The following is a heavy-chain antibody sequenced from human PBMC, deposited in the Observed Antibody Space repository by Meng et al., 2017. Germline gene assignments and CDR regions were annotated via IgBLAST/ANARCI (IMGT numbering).Heavy chain of an antibody. CDR2: IYHGGNT. CDR1: GGSIRSVDW. D-gene: IGHD6-19*01. V-gene: IGHV4/OR15-8*02. CDR3: ASWIYSCGWQ. J-gene: IGHJ4*02. Sequence: VRRPGAGPGLVKPSGTLSLTCVVLGGSIRSVDWWSWVRQPPGKGLEWIGEIYHGGNTNYNPSLKSRVTISIDKSKNQFSLKLSSVTAADTAVYYCASWIYSCGWQWGQGTLVTVSS.